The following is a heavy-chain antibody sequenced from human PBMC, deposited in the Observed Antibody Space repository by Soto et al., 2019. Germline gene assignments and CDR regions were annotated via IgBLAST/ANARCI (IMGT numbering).Heavy chain of an antibody. CDR2: IYYSGST. D-gene: IGHD6-19*01. CDR1: GGSISSSSYY. V-gene: IGHV4-39*01. CDR3: ASSVAGYYYYYGMDV. J-gene: IGHJ6*02. Sequence: SETLSLTCTVSGGSISSSSYYWGWIRQPPGKGLEWIGSIYYSGSTYYNPSLKSRVTISVDTSKNQFSLKLSSVTAADTAVYYCASSVAGYYYYYGMDVWGQGTTVTVSS.